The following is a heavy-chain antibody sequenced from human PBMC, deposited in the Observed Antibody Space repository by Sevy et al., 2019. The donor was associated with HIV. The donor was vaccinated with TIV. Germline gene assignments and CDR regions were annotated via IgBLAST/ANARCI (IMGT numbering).Heavy chain of an antibody. CDR3: ARSSFHYYYYGMDV. V-gene: IGHV4-34*01. D-gene: IGHD6-13*01. Sequence: SETLSLTCAVYGGSFSGYYWSWIRQPPGKGLEWIGEINHSGSTNYNPSLKSRVTISVDTSKNQFSLKLSSVTAADTAVYYCARSSFHYYYYGMDVWGQGTTVTVSS. J-gene: IGHJ6*02. CDR1: GGSFSGYY. CDR2: INHSGST.